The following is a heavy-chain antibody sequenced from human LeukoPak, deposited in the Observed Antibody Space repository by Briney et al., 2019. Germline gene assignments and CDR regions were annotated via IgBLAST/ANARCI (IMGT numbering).Heavy chain of an antibody. D-gene: IGHD2-21*02. CDR2: NNPSGGST. J-gene: IGHJ4*02. V-gene: IGHV1-46*01. Sequence: ASVKVSCKASGYTFTSYYMHWVRQAPGQGLEWMGINNPSGGSTSYAQKFQGRVTMTRDMSTSTVYMELSSLRSEDTAVYYCARSVVVTALGGNFDYWGQGTLVTVSS. CDR3: ARSVVVTALGGNFDY. CDR1: GYTFTSYY.